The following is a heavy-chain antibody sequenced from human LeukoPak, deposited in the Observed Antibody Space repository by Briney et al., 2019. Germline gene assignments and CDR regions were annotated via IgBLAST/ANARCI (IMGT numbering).Heavy chain of an antibody. J-gene: IGHJ4*02. D-gene: IGHD6-19*01. CDR1: GFTVSSNY. CDR2: IYSGGGT. Sequence: RGSLRLSCAASGFTVSSNYMSWVRQAPGKGLEWVSVIYSGGGTYYADSVKGRFTISRDNSKNTLYLQMNSLRAEDTAVYYCARDMAGPPLFYYWGQGTLVTVSS. CDR3: ARDMAGPPLFYY. V-gene: IGHV3-53*01.